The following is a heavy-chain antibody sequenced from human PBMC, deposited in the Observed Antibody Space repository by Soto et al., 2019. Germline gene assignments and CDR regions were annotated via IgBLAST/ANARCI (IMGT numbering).Heavy chain of an antibody. J-gene: IGHJ4*02. Sequence: QVQLVESGGGVVQPGTSLRLSCAASGFTFSRYGMHWVRQSPGKGLEWVAVIWSDGSKKYYVDSEKGRFTISRDNSKNTLDLQMNSLRAEDTAVYYCARDDDYEANALDYLGQGTLVTVSS. D-gene: IGHD3-22*01. CDR3: ARDDDYEANALDY. CDR2: IWSDGSKK. CDR1: GFTFSRYG. V-gene: IGHV3-33*01.